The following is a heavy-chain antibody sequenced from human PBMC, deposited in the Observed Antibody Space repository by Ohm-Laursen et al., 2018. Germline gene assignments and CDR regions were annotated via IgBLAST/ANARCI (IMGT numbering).Heavy chain of an antibody. CDR2: ISSSGSTI. J-gene: IGHJ5*02. CDR1: GFTFSDYF. CDR3: ARVSRGTLQSP. D-gene: IGHD5-24*01. V-gene: IGHV3-11*01. Sequence: SLRLSCAATGFTFSDYFMSWIRQAPGKGLEWVSYISSSGSTIYYADSVKGRFTISRDNAKNSLYLQMNSLRAEDTAVYYCARVSRGTLQSPWGQGTLVTVSS.